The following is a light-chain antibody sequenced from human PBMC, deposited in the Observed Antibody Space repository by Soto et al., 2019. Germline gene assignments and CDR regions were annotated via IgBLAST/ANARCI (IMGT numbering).Light chain of an antibody. CDR2: DAS. J-gene: IGKJ1*01. V-gene: IGKV1-33*01. Sequence: DIQMTQSPSSLSASVGDRVTITCQASQGISNYLNWYQQKAGKAPKLLIYDASNLETGVPSRFSGSGSGTDFTFTISSLQPEDIATYYYQQYDNIPRTFGQGTKVEIK. CDR1: QGISNY. CDR3: QQYDNIPRT.